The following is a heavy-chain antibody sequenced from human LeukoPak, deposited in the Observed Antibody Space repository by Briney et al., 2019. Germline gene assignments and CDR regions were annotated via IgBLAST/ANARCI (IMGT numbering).Heavy chain of an antibody. Sequence: SGGSLRLSCAASGFAFSSYSMNWVRQAPGKGLGWVSFISSSGNTIYYADSVKGRFIISRDNAKNSLYLQMNSLRTEDTAIYYCARERPGEDTFDIWGQGTMVTVSS. CDR3: ARERPGEDTFDI. CDR1: GFAFSSYS. D-gene: IGHD7-27*01. CDR2: ISSSGNTI. J-gene: IGHJ3*02. V-gene: IGHV3-48*04.